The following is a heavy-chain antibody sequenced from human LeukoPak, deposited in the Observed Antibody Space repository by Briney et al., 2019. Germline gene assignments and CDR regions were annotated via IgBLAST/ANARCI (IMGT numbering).Heavy chain of an antibody. CDR2: IIPSGVTT. D-gene: IGHD5-24*01. Sequence: GGTLRLSCATSGFTFSNYGMNWVRHAPGKGLEWVSGIIPSGVTTYYADSVKGRFAISRDNSKNTVYLQMNSLRAEDTAVYYCARDDSLLQFGCWGQGTLVTDSS. J-gene: IGHJ4*02. CDR3: ARDDSLLQFGC. CDR1: GFTFSNYG. V-gene: IGHV3-23*01.